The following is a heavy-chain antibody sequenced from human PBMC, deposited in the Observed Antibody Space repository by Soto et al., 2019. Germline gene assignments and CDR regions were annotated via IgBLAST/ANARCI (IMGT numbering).Heavy chain of an antibody. Sequence: PGGSLRLSCAASGFTFSDYYMSWIRQAPGKGLQWVSVIYSAGSTYYANSVKGRFNIFRDISTNMVYLQMSSLTDEDTAVYYCARAGESEYSNPIFFDLWGQGALVTVSS. D-gene: IGHD5-18*01. CDR3: ARAGESEYSNPIFFDL. CDR2: IYSAGST. V-gene: IGHV3-53*01. J-gene: IGHJ4*02. CDR1: GFTFSDYY.